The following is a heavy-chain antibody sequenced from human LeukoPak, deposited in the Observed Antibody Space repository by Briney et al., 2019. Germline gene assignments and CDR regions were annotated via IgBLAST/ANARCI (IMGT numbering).Heavy chain of an antibody. D-gene: IGHD2-2*01. Sequence: GGSLRLSCAASGFTFSSYAMHWVRQAPGKGLEWVAVISYDGSNKYYADSVKGRFTISRDNSKNTLYLQMNSLRAEDTAVYYCARRLTQYDCFDPWGQGILVTVSS. CDR3: ARRLTQYDCFDP. V-gene: IGHV3-30-3*01. J-gene: IGHJ5*02. CDR2: ISYDGSNK. CDR1: GFTFSSYA.